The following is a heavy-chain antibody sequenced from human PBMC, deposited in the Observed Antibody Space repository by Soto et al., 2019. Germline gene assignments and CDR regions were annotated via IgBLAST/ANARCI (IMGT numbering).Heavy chain of an antibody. J-gene: IGHJ4*02. D-gene: IGHD4-17*01. CDR2: IDPIDSYT. Sequence: EVQLVQSGAEVIKPGESLRISCKGSGYSFTSHWISWVRQMPGKGLEWMGYIDPIDSYTDYSPSFQGHVTFSVDKSISSAYLQWSSLEASDTAMYYCAFHDYGDGYYFQYWGQGTLVTVSS. V-gene: IGHV5-10-1*03. CDR1: GYSFTSHW. CDR3: AFHDYGDGYYFQY.